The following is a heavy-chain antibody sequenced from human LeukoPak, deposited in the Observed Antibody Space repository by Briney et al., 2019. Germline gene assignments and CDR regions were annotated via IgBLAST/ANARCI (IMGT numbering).Heavy chain of an antibody. D-gene: IGHD3-9*01. CDR2: INPNSGGT. V-gene: IGHV1-2*02. CDR1: GYTFTGYY. CDR3: ASPMGPYYDILTGYKNPVYWFDP. J-gene: IGHJ5*02. Sequence: ASVKVSCKASGYTFTGYYMHWVRQAPGQGLEWMGWINPNSGGTNYAQKFQGRVTMTRDTSISTAYMELSRLRSDDTAVYYCASPMGPYYDILTGYKNPVYWFDPWGQGTLVTVSS.